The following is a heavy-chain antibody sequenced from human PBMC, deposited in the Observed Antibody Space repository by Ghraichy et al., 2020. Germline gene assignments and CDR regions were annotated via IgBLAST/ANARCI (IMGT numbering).Heavy chain of an antibody. Sequence: GGSLRLSCAASGFTFSSYAMSWVRQAPGKGLEWVSSITDSGGSTYYTDSVRGRFTISRDNSKNTLYLQMDSLRADDTALYYCAKMPLGYSSSYYFDYWGQGALVTVSS. CDR2: ITDSGGST. CDR3: AKMPLGYSSSYYFDY. J-gene: IGHJ4*02. CDR1: GFTFSSYA. V-gene: IGHV3-23*01. D-gene: IGHD6-6*01.